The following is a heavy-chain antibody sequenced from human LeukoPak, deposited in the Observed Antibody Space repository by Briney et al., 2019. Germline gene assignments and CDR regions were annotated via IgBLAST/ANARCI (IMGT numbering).Heavy chain of an antibody. V-gene: IGHV1-2*02. Sequence: ASVKVSCKASGYTFTGYYMHWVRQAPGQGLEWMGWINPNSGGTNYAQKFQGRVTMTRDTSISTAYMELSRLRADDTAVYYCARDNVTWDAFDIWGQGTMVTVSS. J-gene: IGHJ3*02. CDR2: INPNSGGT. D-gene: IGHD2-8*01. CDR1: GYTFTGYY. CDR3: ARDNVTWDAFDI.